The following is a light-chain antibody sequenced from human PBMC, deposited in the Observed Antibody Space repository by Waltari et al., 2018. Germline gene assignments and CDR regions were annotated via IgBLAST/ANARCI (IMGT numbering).Light chain of an antibody. V-gene: IGKV4-1*01. J-gene: IGKJ4*01. CDR2: WAS. Sequence: DIVMTQSPDSLAVSLGERATVNCKSSQSVLFSSDNKNYLAWYQQNPGQPPKVLIYWASTRESGVPDRFRGSGSGTDFTLTISSLQAEDVAVYYCQQYYSNEVTFGGGTKVEIK. CDR3: QQYYSNEVT. CDR1: QSVLFSSDNKNY.